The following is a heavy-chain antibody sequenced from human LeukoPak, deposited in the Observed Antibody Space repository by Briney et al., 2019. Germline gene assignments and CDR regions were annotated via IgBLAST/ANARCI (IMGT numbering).Heavy chain of an antibody. Sequence: GASVRVSCKASGYTFTSYGISWVRQAPGQGLEWMGWISVYNGNTNYAQKLQGRVTMTTDTSTGTAYMELRSLRSDDTAVYYCARDEYSSGWYENYYYYMDVWGKGPRSPSP. CDR2: ISVYNGNT. CDR1: GYTFTSYG. CDR3: ARDEYSSGWYENYYYYMDV. J-gene: IGHJ6*03. V-gene: IGHV1-18*01. D-gene: IGHD6-19*01.